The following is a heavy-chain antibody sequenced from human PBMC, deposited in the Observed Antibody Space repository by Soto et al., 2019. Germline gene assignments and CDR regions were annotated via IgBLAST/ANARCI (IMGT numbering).Heavy chain of an antibody. CDR1: GGTFSSYA. CDR2: IIPIFGTA. V-gene: IGHV1-69*06. D-gene: IGHD6-6*01. Sequence: SVKVSCKASGGTFSSYAISWVRQAPGQGLEWMGGIIPIFGTANYAQKFQGRVTITADKSTSTAYMELSSLRSEDTAVYYCARVGSYSSSSNYYYGMYVWGQGTTVTVSS. CDR3: ARVGSYSSSSNYYYGMYV. J-gene: IGHJ6*02.